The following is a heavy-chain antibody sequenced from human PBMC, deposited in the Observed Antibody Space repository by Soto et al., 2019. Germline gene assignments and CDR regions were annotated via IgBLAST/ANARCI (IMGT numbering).Heavy chain of an antibody. J-gene: IGHJ4*02. CDR3: AVGGTFGGVIVPYFDY. Sequence: SVKVSCKASGGTFSSYAISWVRQAPGQGLEWMGGIIPIFGTANYAQKFQGRVTITADKSTSTAYMEMSSLRSEETAVYYCAVGGTFGGVIVPYFDYWGQGTLVTVSS. CDR1: GGTFSSYA. D-gene: IGHD3-16*02. V-gene: IGHV1-69*06. CDR2: IIPIFGTA.